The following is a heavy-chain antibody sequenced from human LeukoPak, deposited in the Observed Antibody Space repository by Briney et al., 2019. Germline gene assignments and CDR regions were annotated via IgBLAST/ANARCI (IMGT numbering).Heavy chain of an antibody. CDR2: ISYDGSNK. Sequence: GRSLRLSCAACGFTFSSYAMPWVRQAPGKGMEWVAVISYDGSNKYYADSVKGRFTISRDNSKNTLYLQMNSLRAEDTAVYYCARDQRRYFDYWGQGTLVTVSS. J-gene: IGHJ4*02. CDR3: ARDQRRYFDY. CDR1: GFTFSSYA. V-gene: IGHV3-30-3*01.